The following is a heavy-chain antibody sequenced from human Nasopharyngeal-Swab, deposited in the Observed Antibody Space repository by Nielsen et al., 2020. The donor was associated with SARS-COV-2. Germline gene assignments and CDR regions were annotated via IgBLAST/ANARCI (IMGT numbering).Heavy chain of an antibody. J-gene: IGHJ3*02. CDR3: AKEGPYRDAFDI. D-gene: IGHD3-16*02. CDR2: ISYDGSNK. V-gene: IGHV3-30*18. Sequence: GGSLRLSCAASGFTFSSYGMHWVRQAPGKGLEWVAVISYDGSNKYYADSVKGRFTISRDNSKNTLYLQMNSLRAEDTAVYYCAKEGPYRDAFDIWGQGTMVTVSS. CDR1: GFTFSSYG.